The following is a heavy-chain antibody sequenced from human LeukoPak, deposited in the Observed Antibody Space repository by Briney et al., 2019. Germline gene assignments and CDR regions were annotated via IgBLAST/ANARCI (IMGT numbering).Heavy chain of an antibody. J-gene: IGHJ5*02. CDR2: INPNSGDT. CDR3: AREIVVVPAVHNWFDP. CDR1: GYTFTGYY. D-gene: IGHD2-2*01. Sequence: SVKVSCKASGYTFTGYYMHWVRQAPGQGLEWMGWINPNSGDTNYAQKFQGRVTMTRDTSISTAYMELSRLSSDHTAVYHCAREIVVVPAVHNWFDPWGQGTLVTVSS. V-gene: IGHV1-2*02.